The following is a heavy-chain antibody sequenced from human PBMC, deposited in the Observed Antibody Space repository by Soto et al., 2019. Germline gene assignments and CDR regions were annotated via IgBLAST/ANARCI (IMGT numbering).Heavy chain of an antibody. V-gene: IGHV1-46*01. D-gene: IGHD2-15*01. CDR2: INPSGGST. CDR1: GYTFTSHY. J-gene: IGHJ6*02. CDR3: ARDALVVVAATPADNYYGMDV. Sequence: ASVTVSCQASGYTFTSHYMHWVRQAPGQGLEWMGIINPSGGSTSYAQKFQGRVTMTRDTSTSTVYMELSSLRSEDTAVYYCARDALVVVAATPADNYYGMDVWGQGTTVTVSS.